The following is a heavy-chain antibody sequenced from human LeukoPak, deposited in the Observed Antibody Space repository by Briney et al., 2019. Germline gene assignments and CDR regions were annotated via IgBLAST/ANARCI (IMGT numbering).Heavy chain of an antibody. J-gene: IGHJ4*02. CDR1: GFTFSSYW. CDR3: ARVEYDFWSGLDPRGAPDY. V-gene: IGHV3-7*01. Sequence: GGSLRLSCAASGFTFSSYWLSWVRQAPGKGLGGVANIKQDGSGKYYVESVKGRFTISRDNAKNSLYLQMNSLRAEDTAVYYCARVEYDFWSGLDPRGAPDYWGQGTLVTVSS. D-gene: IGHD3-3*01. CDR2: IKQDGSGK.